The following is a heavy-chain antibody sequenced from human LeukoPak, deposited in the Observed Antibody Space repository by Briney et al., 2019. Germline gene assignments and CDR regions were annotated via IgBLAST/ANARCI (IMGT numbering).Heavy chain of an antibody. V-gene: IGHV3-48*01. Sequence: PGGSLRLSCAASGFTFSSYSMNWVRQAPGKGLEWVSYISSSSSTIYYADSVKGRFPISRDNAKNSLYLQMNSLRAEDTAVYYCARVYVSAVWYYRSLFDYWGQGTLVTVSS. CDR2: ISSSSSTI. J-gene: IGHJ4*02. D-gene: IGHD2-8*01. CDR3: ARVYVSAVWYYRSLFDY. CDR1: GFTFSSYS.